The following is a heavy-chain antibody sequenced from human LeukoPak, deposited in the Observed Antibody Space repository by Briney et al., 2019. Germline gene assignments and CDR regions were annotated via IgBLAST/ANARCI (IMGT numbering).Heavy chain of an antibody. D-gene: IGHD2-15*01. Sequence: PGGSLRLSCAASGFTFSSYWMSWVRQAPGKGLEWVANIKQDGSEKYYVDSVKGRFTISRDNAKNSLYLQMNSLRAEDTAVYYCARDRYIAGSGENDYWGQGTLVTVSS. V-gene: IGHV3-7*01. J-gene: IGHJ4*02. CDR3: ARDRYIAGSGENDY. CDR1: GFTFSSYW. CDR2: IKQDGSEK.